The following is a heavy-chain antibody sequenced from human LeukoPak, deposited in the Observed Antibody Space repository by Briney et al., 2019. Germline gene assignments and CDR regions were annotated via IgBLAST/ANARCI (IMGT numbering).Heavy chain of an antibody. CDR3: ASTGSGWYSDY. CDR1: GFTVSSNY. V-gene: IGHV3-66*02. D-gene: IGHD6-19*01. J-gene: IGHJ4*02. Sequence: GGSLRLSCAASGFTVSSNYMSWVRQAPGKGLEWVSVIYSGGSTNYADSVKGRFTISRDNSKNTLYLQMNSLRAEDTAVYYCASTGSGWYSDYRGQGTLVTVSS. CDR2: IYSGGST.